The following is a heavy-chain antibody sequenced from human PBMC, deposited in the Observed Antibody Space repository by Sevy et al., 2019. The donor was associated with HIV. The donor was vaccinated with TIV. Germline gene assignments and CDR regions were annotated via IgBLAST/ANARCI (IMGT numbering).Heavy chain of an antibody. Sequence: GGSLRLSCAASGFTFQSYEMNWVRQAPGKGLEWVSYISGRGPIIYYADSVKCRFTISRDDARYSLSLQMDSLRAEDTAVYFCVPGGPVAGCYFFYWGRGTLVTVSS. CDR2: ISGRGPII. V-gene: IGHV3-48*03. CDR1: GFTFQSYE. J-gene: IGHJ4*02. CDR3: VPGGPVAGCYFFY. D-gene: IGHD6-19*01.